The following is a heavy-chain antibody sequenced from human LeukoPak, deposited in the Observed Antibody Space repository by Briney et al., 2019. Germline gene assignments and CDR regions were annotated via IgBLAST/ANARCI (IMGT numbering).Heavy chain of an antibody. CDR1: GFTFSSYA. V-gene: IGHV4-39*01. J-gene: IGHJ4*02. CDR3: ARLSRCTTSSCYPTDS. D-gene: IGHD2-2*01. CDR2: FYYSGST. Sequence: GSLRLSCAASGFTFSSYAMSWVRQAPGKGLEWIGSFYYSGSTYYNPSLKSRVTISVDTSKNQFSLKLSSVTAADTAVSYCARLSRCTTSSCYPTDSWGQGTLVTVSS.